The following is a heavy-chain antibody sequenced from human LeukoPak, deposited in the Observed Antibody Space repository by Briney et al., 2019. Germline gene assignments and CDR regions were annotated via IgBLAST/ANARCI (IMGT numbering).Heavy chain of an antibody. CDR1: GYTFTSYY. V-gene: IGHV1-8*02. CDR3: ARGRKPRWFGEFPV. Sequence: ASVKVSCKASGYTFTSYYIHWVRQAPGQGLEWMGWMNPNSGNTGYAQKFQGRVTMTRNTSISTAYMELSSLRSEDTAVYYCARGRKPRWFGEFPVWGQGTLVTVSS. D-gene: IGHD3-10*01. J-gene: IGHJ4*02. CDR2: MNPNSGNT.